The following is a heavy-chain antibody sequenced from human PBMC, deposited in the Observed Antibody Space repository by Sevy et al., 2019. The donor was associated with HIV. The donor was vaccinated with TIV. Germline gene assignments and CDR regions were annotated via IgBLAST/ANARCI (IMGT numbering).Heavy chain of an antibody. CDR3: ARIGMGQTYVTPSWY. D-gene: IGHD3-10*02. Sequence: GGSLRLSCAVSGFTFSRYAMHWVRQAPGKGLEWVAVMSYAGGNKYYADSVKGRFTISRDNSKNTLFLHMNSLRAEDTTVYYCARIGMGQTYVTPSWYWGQGTLVTVSS. V-gene: IGHV3-30-3*01. CDR1: GFTFSRYA. J-gene: IGHJ4*02. CDR2: MSYAGGNK.